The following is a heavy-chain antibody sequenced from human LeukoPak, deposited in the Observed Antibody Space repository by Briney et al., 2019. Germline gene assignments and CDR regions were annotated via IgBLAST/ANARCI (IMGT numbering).Heavy chain of an antibody. J-gene: IGHJ1*01. V-gene: IGHV1-69*06. CDR2: IIPIFGTA. D-gene: IGHD1-26*01. Sequence: SVKVSCKASGGTFSSYAISWVRQAPGQGLEWMGGIIPIFGTANYAQKFQGRVTITADKSTSTAYMELSSLRSEDTAVYYCARGGLSGSYYDYFHHWGQGTLVTVSS. CDR1: GGTFSSYA. CDR3: ARGGLSGSYYDYFHH.